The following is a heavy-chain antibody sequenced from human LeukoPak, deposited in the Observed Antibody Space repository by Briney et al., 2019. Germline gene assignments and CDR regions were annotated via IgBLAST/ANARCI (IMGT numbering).Heavy chain of an antibody. D-gene: IGHD2-8*01. CDR1: GYTFTGYY. CDR2: INPNSGGT. CDR3: ASVGEGYCTNGVCPIIPS. J-gene: IGHJ4*02. Sequence: RWASVKVSCKASGYTFTGYYMHWVRQAPGQGLEWMGWINPNSGGTNYAQKFQGRVTMTRDTSISTAYMELSRLRSDDTAVYYCASVGEGYCTNGVCPIIPSWGQGTLVTVSS. V-gene: IGHV1-2*02.